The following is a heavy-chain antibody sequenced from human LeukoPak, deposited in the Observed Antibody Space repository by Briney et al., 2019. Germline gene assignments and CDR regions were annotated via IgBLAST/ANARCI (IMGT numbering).Heavy chain of an antibody. D-gene: IGHD2-2*01. J-gene: IGHJ3*02. Sequence: SETLSLTCTVSGGSISSYYWSWIRQPPGKGLEWIGEINHSGSTNYNPSLKSRVTISVDTSKNQFSLKLSSVTAADTAVYYCARCPLGYCSSTSCHHDAFDIWGQGTMVTVSS. CDR2: INHSGST. CDR1: GGSISSYY. V-gene: IGHV4-34*01. CDR3: ARCPLGYCSSTSCHHDAFDI.